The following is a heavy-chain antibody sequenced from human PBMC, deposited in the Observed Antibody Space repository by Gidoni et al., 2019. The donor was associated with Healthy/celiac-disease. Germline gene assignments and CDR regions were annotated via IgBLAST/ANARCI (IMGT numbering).Heavy chain of an antibody. CDR2: INPNSGGT. CDR3: ASGDSSGWSSFDY. CDR1: GYTFTGYY. D-gene: IGHD6-19*01. J-gene: IGHJ4*02. Sequence: QVQLVQSGAEVKKPGASVTVSCKASGYTFTGYYMHWVRQAPGQGLEWMGRINPNSGGTNYAQKLQGRVTMTRDTSISTAYMELSRLRSDDTAVYYCASGDSSGWSSFDYWGQGTLVTVSS. V-gene: IGHV1-2*06.